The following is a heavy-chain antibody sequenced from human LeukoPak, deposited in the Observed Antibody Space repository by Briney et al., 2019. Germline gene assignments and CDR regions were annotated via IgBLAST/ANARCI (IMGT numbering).Heavy chain of an antibody. CDR1: GFTFDDYA. Sequence: GGSLRLSCAASGFTFDDYAMHWVRQAPGKGLEWVSGISWNSGSIGYADSVKGRFTISRDTSKNILYLQMNSLRAEDTAVYYCAGEPGDYDPWGQGTLVTVSS. J-gene: IGHJ5*02. CDR3: AGEPGDYDP. D-gene: IGHD4-17*01. V-gene: IGHV3-9*01. CDR2: ISWNSGSI.